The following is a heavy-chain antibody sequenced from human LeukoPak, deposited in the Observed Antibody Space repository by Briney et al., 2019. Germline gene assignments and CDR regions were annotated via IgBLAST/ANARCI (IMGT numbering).Heavy chain of an antibody. D-gene: IGHD6-19*01. CDR3: ARASDLGSGWAYNWFDP. CDR2: IYYSGST. Sequence: PSETLSLTCTVSGGSISSYYWSWIRQPPGKGLEWVGYIYYSGSTNYNPSLKSRVTISVDTSKNQFSLKLSSVTAADTAVYYCARASDLGSGWAYNWFDPWGQGTLVTVSS. V-gene: IGHV4-59*01. CDR1: GGSISSYY. J-gene: IGHJ5*02.